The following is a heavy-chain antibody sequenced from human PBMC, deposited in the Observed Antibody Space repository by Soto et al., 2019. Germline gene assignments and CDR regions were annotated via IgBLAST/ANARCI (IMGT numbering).Heavy chain of an antibody. V-gene: IGHV4-61*02. D-gene: IGHD3-3*01. CDR1: GGSVSSGSYY. J-gene: IGHJ5*02. CDR2: IYSSGNT. CDR3: ARGQRFSDWFDP. Sequence: SETLSLTCTVSGGSVSSGSYYWSWIRQPAGKGLEWIGRIYSSGNTKYNPSLQSRVTMSLDTSNNQFSLRLTSVTAADTAVYYCARGQRFSDWFDPWGQGTLVTVSS.